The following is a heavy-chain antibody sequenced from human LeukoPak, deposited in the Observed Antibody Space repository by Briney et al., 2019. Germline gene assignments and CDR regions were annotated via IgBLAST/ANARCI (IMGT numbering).Heavy chain of an antibody. D-gene: IGHD4-11*01. J-gene: IGHJ6*03. Sequence: SEALSLTCTVSGGSLNISSYFWGWIRQPPGKGLEWIGSIYYSGRPYCNPSLKSRVTKCVDTSKNQFSLKLNSVTAADTAVDYCARRATTVYPYYMDVWGKGTTVTVSS. CDR2: IYYSGRP. V-gene: IGHV4-39*01. CDR1: GGSLNISSYF. CDR3: ARRATTVYPYYMDV.